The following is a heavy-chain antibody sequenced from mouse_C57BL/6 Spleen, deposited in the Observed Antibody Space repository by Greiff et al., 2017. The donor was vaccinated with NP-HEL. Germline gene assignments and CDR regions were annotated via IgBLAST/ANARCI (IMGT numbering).Heavy chain of an antibody. Sequence: EVQLVESGGGLVKPGGSLKLSCAASGFTFSSYAMSWVRQTPEKRLEWVATISDGGSYTYYPDNVKGRFTISRDNTKNNLYLQMSHLKSEDTAMYYCAREEDDGAWFAYWGQGTLVTVSA. V-gene: IGHV5-4*01. D-gene: IGHD2-12*01. J-gene: IGHJ3*01. CDR1: GFTFSSYA. CDR3: AREEDDGAWFAY. CDR2: ISDGGSYT.